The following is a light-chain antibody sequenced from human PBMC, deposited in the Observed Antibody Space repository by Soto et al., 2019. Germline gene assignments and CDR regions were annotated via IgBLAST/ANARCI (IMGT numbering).Light chain of an antibody. V-gene: IGKV2D-29*02. CDR1: QSLLHSDGKTY. Sequence: DIVMTQTPLSLSVTPGQPASISCKSSQSLLHSDGKTYLYWYLQKPGQSPQLLIYEVSNPFSGVTDRFSGSGSVTDFTRKISRVEGEDVGVYYCMQSIQLPRTFGGGTKVEIK. J-gene: IGKJ4*01. CDR3: MQSIQLPRT. CDR2: EVS.